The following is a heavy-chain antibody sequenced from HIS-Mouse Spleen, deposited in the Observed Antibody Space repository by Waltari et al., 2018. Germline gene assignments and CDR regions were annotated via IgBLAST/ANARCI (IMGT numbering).Heavy chain of an antibody. J-gene: IGHJ4*02. CDR1: GGSISSSSYY. Sequence: QLQLQESGPGLVKPSETLSLTCTVSGGSISSSSYYWGWIRQPPGKGLEWIGSIYYSGSTYDNPALKGRVTRSVDTSKNQFSMKRSSVTAADTAVYYCARAYYYGSGSYYKGYFEYWGQGTLVTVSS. D-gene: IGHD3-10*01. V-gene: IGHV4-39*07. CDR2: IYYSGST. CDR3: ARAYYYGSGSYYKGYFEY.